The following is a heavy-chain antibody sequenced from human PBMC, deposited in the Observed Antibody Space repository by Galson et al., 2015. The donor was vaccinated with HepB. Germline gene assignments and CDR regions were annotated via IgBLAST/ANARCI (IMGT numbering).Heavy chain of an antibody. J-gene: IGHJ4*02. V-gene: IGHV3-30*02. CDR3: AKDEPTTYDYGGRTPTDYGVY. D-gene: IGHD4-17*01. CDR1: GFTFSSHG. CDR2: IRYDGSNK. Sequence: SLRLSCAASGFTFSSHGMHWVRQAPGKGLEWVAFIRYDGSNKYYADSVKGRFTISRDNSKNTLYLQMNSLRAEDTAVYYCAKDEPTTYDYGGRTPTDYGVYWGQGTLVTVSS.